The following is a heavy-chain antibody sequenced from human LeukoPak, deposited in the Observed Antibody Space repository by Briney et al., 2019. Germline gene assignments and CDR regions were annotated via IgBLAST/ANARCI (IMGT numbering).Heavy chain of an antibody. V-gene: IGHV3-30*04. CDR2: ISYDGGNK. CDR3: ARDRFGEYNWFDP. D-gene: IGHD3-10*01. Sequence: GRSLRLSCAASGFTVSSYAMHWVRQSPGKGLEWVAVISYDGGNKYDADSVKGRFTISRDNSKNTLYLQMNSLRAEDTAVDYCARDRFGEYNWFDPWGQGTLVTVSS. CDR1: GFTVSSYA. J-gene: IGHJ5*02.